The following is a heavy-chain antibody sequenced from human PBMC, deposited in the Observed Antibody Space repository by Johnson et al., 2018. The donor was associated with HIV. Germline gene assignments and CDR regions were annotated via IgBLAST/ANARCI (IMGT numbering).Heavy chain of an antibody. J-gene: IGHJ3*01. CDR2: IFGAGTT. CDR3: ARDGESQQLPLGDALDV. CDR1: GFNVSNNY. V-gene: IGHV3-66*01. Sequence: VQLVESGGGLVQPGGSLRLSCAASGFNVSNNYMSWVRQAPGKGLEWVSLIFGAGTTYYADSVRGRFTISRDTSKNTLYLQMSSLKVEDTALYYCARDGESQQLPLGDALDVWGRGTMVIVSS. D-gene: IGHD6-13*01.